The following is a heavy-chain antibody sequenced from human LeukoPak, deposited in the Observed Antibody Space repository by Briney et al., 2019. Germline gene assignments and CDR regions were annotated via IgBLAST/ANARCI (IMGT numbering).Heavy chain of an antibody. J-gene: IGHJ6*03. CDR2: VYPGDSDT. Sequence: GESLKISCKASGYSFTTYWIAWVRQLPGKGLEWMGRVYPGDSDTTYSPSFQGQVTISADKSISTAYLQWSSLKASDTAMYYCARHVGERYSYGYYYYYYMDVWGKGTTVTVSS. V-gene: IGHV5-51*01. CDR1: GYSFTTYW. D-gene: IGHD5-18*01. CDR3: ARHVGERYSYGYYYYYYMDV.